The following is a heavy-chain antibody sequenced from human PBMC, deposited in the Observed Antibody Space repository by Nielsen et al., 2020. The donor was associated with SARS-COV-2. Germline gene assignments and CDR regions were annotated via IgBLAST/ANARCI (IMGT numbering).Heavy chain of an antibody. CDR2: IKPDGLEK. CDR1: GFSLRRDW. J-gene: IGHJ6*02. D-gene: IGHD4-17*01. CDR3: ARDHPYVGSYGEQYYYYYGMDV. V-gene: IGHV3-7*03. Sequence: GESLKISCSASGFSLRRDWMSWVRQAPGKGLEWVADIKPDGLEKNYVDSVKGRFTISRDNGRNSVYLEVNSLRVEDTAVYYCARDHPYVGSYGEQYYYYYGMDVWGQGTTVTVSS.